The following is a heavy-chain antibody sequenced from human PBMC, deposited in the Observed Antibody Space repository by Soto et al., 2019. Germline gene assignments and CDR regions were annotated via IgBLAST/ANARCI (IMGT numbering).Heavy chain of an antibody. CDR1: GFSVTANY. D-gene: IGHD5-12*01. V-gene: IGHV3-53*01. J-gene: IGHJ4*02. CDR2: IYSGGST. Sequence: EVQVVESGGGLIQPGGSLRLSCEVSGFSVTANYMSWVRQAPGKGREWVSVIYSGGSTYYIDSVKGRFSISRAISKNTLYLQMNSLRAEDTAVYYCHGYGYWGQGTLVTVSS. CDR3: HGYGY.